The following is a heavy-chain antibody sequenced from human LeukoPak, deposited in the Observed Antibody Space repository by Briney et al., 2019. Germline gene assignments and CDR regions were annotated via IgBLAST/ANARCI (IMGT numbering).Heavy chain of an antibody. J-gene: IGHJ4*02. CDR1: GGSISSDCYY. Sequence: TLSLTCTVSGGSISSDCYYWSWIRQHPGKGLEWIGYIYYSGSTYYNPSLKSRVTISVDTSKNQFSLKLSSVTAADTAVYYCARNSAYSSSSGVNSWGQGTLVTVSS. CDR2: IYYSGST. CDR3: ARNSAYSSSSGVNS. V-gene: IGHV4-31*03. D-gene: IGHD6-6*01.